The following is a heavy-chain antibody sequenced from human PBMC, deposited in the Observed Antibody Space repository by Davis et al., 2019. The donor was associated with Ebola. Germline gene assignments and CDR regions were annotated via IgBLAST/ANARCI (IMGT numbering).Heavy chain of an antibody. D-gene: IGHD5-18*01. CDR2: ISGSGGST. V-gene: IGHV3-23*01. Sequence: GESLKISCAASGFTVSSNYMNWVRQAPGKGLEWVSAISGSGGSTYYADSVKGRFTISRDNSKNTLYLQMNSLRAEDTAVYYCAKSHDTAMAEYNWFDPWGQGTLVTVSS. CDR1: GFTVSSNY. J-gene: IGHJ5*02. CDR3: AKSHDTAMAEYNWFDP.